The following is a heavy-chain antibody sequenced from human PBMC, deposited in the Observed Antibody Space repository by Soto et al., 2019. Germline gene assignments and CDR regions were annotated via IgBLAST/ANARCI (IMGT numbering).Heavy chain of an antibody. CDR2: ISSESGTT. CDR1: GFSFSHYS. D-gene: IGHD3-22*01. V-gene: IGHV3-48*01. Sequence: SLRLSCAASGFSFSHYSMIWVRQAPGKGLEWLSYISSESGTTYYAESVKGRFTVSRDNAKNSLFLQMNTLRVEDTAVYYCARDLPDDSLPWGQGTLVTVSS. J-gene: IGHJ5*02. CDR3: ARDLPDDSLP.